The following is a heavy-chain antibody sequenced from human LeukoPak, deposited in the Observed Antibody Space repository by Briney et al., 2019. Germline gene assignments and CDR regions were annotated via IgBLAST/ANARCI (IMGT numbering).Heavy chain of an antibody. J-gene: IGHJ4*02. CDR1: GYTFSDFG. V-gene: IGHV1-18*01. D-gene: IGHD4-17*01. Sequence: ASVKVSCKASGYTFSDFGITWVRQAPGQGVEWMGWIGSYNDNTNYAQKFQGRVTLTTDTSTSIAYMELRSLTSDDTALYYCARAGAAVTMFFDFWGQGSLVTVSS. CDR2: IGSYNDNT. CDR3: ARAGAAVTMFFDF.